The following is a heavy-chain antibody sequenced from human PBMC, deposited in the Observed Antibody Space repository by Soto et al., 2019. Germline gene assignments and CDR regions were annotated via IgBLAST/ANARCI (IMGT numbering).Heavy chain of an antibody. J-gene: IGHJ5*02. D-gene: IGHD2-8*01. CDR2: IYYSGST. Sequence: QLQLQESGPGLVKPSETLSLTCTVSGGSISSSSYYWGWIRQPPGKGLEWIGSIYYSGSTYYNPSLKGRVTISVDTSKNQFSLKLSSVTAADTAVYSCARHPARVLGSWFDPWGQGTLVTVSS. V-gene: IGHV4-39*01. CDR1: GGSISSSSYY. CDR3: ARHPARVLGSWFDP.